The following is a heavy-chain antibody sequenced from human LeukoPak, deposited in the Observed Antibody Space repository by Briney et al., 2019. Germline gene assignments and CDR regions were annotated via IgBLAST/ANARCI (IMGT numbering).Heavy chain of an antibody. Sequence: SETPSLTCTVSGGSISSSSYYWGWIRQPPGKGLEWIGSIYYSGSTYYNPSLKSRVTISVDTSKNQFSLKLSSVTAADTAVYYCVQGPSIAAAGTTWFDYWGQGTLVTVSS. CDR1: GGSISSSSYY. D-gene: IGHD6-13*01. CDR3: VQGPSIAAAGTTWFDY. V-gene: IGHV4-39*05. CDR2: IYYSGST. J-gene: IGHJ4*02.